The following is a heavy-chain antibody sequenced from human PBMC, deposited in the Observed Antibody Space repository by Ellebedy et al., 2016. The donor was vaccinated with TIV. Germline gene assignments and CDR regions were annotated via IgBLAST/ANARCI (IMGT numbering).Heavy chain of an antibody. D-gene: IGHD3-9*01. Sequence: PGGSLRLSCEASGFTFDDYAMHWVRHAQGKGLEWVSGIDWNSDSIGYADSVTGRFTISRDNAKNSLYLQMNSLRGEDTALYYCAKDTSSGYGYYNHGMDVWGQGTTVTVSS. CDR3: AKDTSSGYGYYNHGMDV. CDR1: GFTFDDYA. V-gene: IGHV3-9*01. J-gene: IGHJ6*02. CDR2: IDWNSDSI.